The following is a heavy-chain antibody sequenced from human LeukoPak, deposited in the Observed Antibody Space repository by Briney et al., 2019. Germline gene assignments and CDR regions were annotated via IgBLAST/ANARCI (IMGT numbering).Heavy chain of an antibody. CDR3: ARERGSGSYHPFDP. CDR2: IKQDGTEK. CDR1: GFTFSSYW. Sequence: GGSLRLSCVASGFTFSSYWMSWVRQAPGEGLEWVANIKQDGTEKNYVDSVKGRFTISRDNAKNSLYLQMNSLRAEETAVYYCARERGSGSYHPFDPWGQGTLATVSS. V-gene: IGHV3-7*01. D-gene: IGHD3-10*01. J-gene: IGHJ5*02.